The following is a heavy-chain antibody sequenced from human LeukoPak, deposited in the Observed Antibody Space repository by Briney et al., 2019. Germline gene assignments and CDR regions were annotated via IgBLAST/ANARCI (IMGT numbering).Heavy chain of an antibody. V-gene: IGHV3-48*03. J-gene: IGHJ4*02. Sequence: PGGSLRLSCAASGFPFSSYEMNWVRQAPEKGLEWVSYISSSGNAIYYAGSVKGRFTISRDNAKNSLYLQMNSLRAEDTAVYYCAINGFSSGWYEPYYFDNWGQGTLVTVSS. CDR3: AINGFSSGWYEPYYFDN. CDR2: ISSSGNAI. CDR1: GFPFSSYE. D-gene: IGHD6-19*01.